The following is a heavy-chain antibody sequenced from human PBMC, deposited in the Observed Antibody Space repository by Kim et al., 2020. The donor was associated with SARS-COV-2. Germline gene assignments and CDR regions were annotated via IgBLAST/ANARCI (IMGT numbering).Heavy chain of an antibody. CDR3: ARDGYYPKYYFDY. J-gene: IGHJ4*02. Sequence: YVDSEKGRFTISRDNAKNSLYLQMNSLRAEDTAVYYCARDGYYPKYYFDYWGQGTLVTVSS. V-gene: IGHV3-7*01. D-gene: IGHD5-18*01.